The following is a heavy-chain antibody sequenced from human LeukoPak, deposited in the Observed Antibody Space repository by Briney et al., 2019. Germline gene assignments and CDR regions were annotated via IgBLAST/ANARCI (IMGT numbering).Heavy chain of an antibody. J-gene: IGHJ4*02. CDR3: ARYCGADSCYSGLDY. CDR1: GFTFSSYV. V-gene: IGHV3-23*01. D-gene: IGHD2-15*01. CDR2: IGNSGRDT. Sequence: GGSLRLSCAASGFTFSSYVMTWVRQAPGRGLEWVSSIGNSGRDTYYADSMKGRFTISRDNSKSTLFPHMSSLRAGDTAIYYCARYCGADSCYSGLDYWGQGALVTVSS.